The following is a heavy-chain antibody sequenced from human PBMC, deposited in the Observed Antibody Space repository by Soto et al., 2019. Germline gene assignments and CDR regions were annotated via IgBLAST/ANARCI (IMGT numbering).Heavy chain of an antibody. V-gene: IGHV1-69*02. Sequence: QVQLVQSGAEVKKPGSSVKVSCKASGGTFSSYTISWVRQAPGQGLEWMGRIIPILGIANYAQKFQGRVTMTADKSTSTAYMELSSLRSEDTAVYYCASLNAVASMYYYYYYGMDVWGQGTTVTVSS. CDR1: GGTFSSYT. D-gene: IGHD6-19*01. CDR3: ASLNAVASMYYYYYYGMDV. J-gene: IGHJ6*02. CDR2: IIPILGIA.